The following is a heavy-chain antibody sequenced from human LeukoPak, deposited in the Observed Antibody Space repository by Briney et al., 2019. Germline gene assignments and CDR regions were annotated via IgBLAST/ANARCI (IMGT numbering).Heavy chain of an antibody. Sequence: ASMKVSCKASGYIFTGYHMQWVRQAPGQGLEWMGWINPNSGGTNYAQKFQGRVTMTRDTSISTAYMDLTRLRSDDTAVYYCARDYGSGWALDYWGQGTVVTVSS. CDR3: ARDYGSGWALDY. J-gene: IGHJ4*02. D-gene: IGHD6-19*01. CDR1: GYIFTGYH. V-gene: IGHV1-2*02. CDR2: INPNSGGT.